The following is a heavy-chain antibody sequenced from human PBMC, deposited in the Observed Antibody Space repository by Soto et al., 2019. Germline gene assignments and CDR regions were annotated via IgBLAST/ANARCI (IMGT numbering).Heavy chain of an antibody. J-gene: IGHJ6*02. CDR3: ASHSSSYYYYGMDV. Sequence: PSETLSLTCAVYGGSFSGYYWSWIRQPPGKGLEWIGEINHSGSTNYNPSLKSRVTISVDTSKNQFSLKLSSVTAADTAVYYCASHSSSYYYYGMDVWGQGTTVTVSS. CDR1: GGSFSGYY. V-gene: IGHV4-34*01. D-gene: IGHD6-13*01. CDR2: INHSGST.